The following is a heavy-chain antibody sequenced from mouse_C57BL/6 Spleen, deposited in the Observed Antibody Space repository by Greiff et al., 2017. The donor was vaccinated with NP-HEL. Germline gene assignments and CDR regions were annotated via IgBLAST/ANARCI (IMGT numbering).Heavy chain of an antibody. J-gene: IGHJ1*03. Sequence: EVKLMESGGGLVKPGGSLKLSCAASGFTFSSYTMSWVRQTPEKRLEWVATISGGGGNTYYPDSVKGRFTISRDNAKNTLYLQMSSLRSEDTALYYCARHPLDYYGSSYWYFDVWGTGTTVTVSS. CDR2: ISGGGGNT. D-gene: IGHD1-1*01. CDR3: ARHPLDYYGSSYWYFDV. CDR1: GFTFSSYT. V-gene: IGHV5-9*01.